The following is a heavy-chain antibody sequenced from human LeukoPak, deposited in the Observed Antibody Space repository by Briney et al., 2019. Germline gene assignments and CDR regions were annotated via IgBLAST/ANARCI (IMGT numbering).Heavy chain of an antibody. V-gene: IGHV4-39*01. CDR1: GGSISSNSYY. CDR2: IYYSGST. CDR3: ARLLYCFNGVCFNWFDP. D-gene: IGHD2-8*01. J-gene: IGHJ5*02. Sequence: SETLSLTCTVSGGSISSNSYYWGWTRQPPGKGLEWIGSIYYSGSTYYNPSLKSRVTISVDTSKNQFSLKLSSVTAADTAVYYCARLLYCFNGVCFNWFDPWGQGTLVTVSS.